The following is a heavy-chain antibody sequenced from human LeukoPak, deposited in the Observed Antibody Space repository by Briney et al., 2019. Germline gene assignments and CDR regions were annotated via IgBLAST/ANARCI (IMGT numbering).Heavy chain of an antibody. CDR3: ARVQCYDVGKSLLFDY. Sequence: WASVKVSCKASGYTFTDLYIHWVRQAPGQGLEWMGWINTRSGGTRYAQNFQGRVSMTRDTSISTAYMELSSLTSDDTAVFYCARVQCYDVGKSLLFDYWGQGTLVTASS. CDR2: INTRSGGT. CDR1: GYTFTDLY. V-gene: IGHV1-2*02. J-gene: IGHJ4*02. D-gene: IGHD3-16*01.